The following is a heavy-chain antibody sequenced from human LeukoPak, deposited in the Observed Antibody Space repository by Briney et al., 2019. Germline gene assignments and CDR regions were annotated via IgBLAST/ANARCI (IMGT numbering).Heavy chain of an antibody. CDR2: SSYSGSP. V-gene: IGHV4-39*01. CDR3: ARNRYYYGSGNYGVPNWFDP. D-gene: IGHD3-10*01. Sequence: SETLSLTCTVSGGSISSSSYYWAWIRQPPGKGLEWIGSSSYSGSPYYNPSLKSRVTISVDTSKNQFSLKLSSVTAADTAVYYCARNRYYYGSGNYGVPNWFDPWGQGTLVTVSS. J-gene: IGHJ5*02. CDR1: GGSISSSSYY.